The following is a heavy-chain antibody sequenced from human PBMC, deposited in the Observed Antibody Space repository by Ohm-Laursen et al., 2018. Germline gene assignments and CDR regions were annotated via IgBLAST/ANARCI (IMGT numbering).Heavy chain of an antibody. CDR3: ARDGLGTRGYFHH. J-gene: IGHJ1*01. V-gene: IGHV1-69*13. CDR2: ITPMFGTA. D-gene: IGHD3-10*01. Sequence: VKISCKASGYTFTGYYMHWVRQAPGQGLEWLGEITPMFGTANYAQKFQGRVTITADESTSTAYMDLSSLRSEDTAIYYCARDGLGTRGYFHHWGQGSLVTVSS. CDR1: GYTFTGYY.